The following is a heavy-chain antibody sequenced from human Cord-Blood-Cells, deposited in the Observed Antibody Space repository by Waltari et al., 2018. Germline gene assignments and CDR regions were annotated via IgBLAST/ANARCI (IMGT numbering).Heavy chain of an antibody. CDR2: IYYSGST. D-gene: IGHD3-10*01. V-gene: IGHV4-30-4*01. Sequence: QVQLQESGPGLVKPSQTLSLTCTVSGGSISSGDYYWSWIRHPPGKGLEWIGYIYYSGSTYYNPSLKSRVTISVDTSKNQFSLKLSSVTAADTAVYYCARAPAYYGSGSYYFDYWGQGTLVTVSS. CDR1: GGSISSGDYY. J-gene: IGHJ4*02. CDR3: ARAPAYYGSGSYYFDY.